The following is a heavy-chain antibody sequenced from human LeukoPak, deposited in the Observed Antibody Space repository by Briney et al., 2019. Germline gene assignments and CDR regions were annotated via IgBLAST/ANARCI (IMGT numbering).Heavy chain of an antibody. D-gene: IGHD2-2*01. J-gene: IGHJ3*02. V-gene: IGHV3-33*01. CDR1: GFTFSSYG. CDR3: ARESAMNDAFDI. Sequence: GGSLRLSCAASGFTFSSYGMHWVRQAPGKGLEWVAVIWYDGSNKYYADSVKGRFTISRDNSKDTLYLQMNSLRAEDTAVYYCARESAMNDAFDIWGQGTMVTVSS. CDR2: IWYDGSNK.